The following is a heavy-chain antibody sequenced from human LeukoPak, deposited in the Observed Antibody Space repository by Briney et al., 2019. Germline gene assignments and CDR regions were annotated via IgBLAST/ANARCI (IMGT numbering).Heavy chain of an antibody. Sequence: TGGSLRLSCAASGFTFSSYSMNWVRQAPGKGLEWVSSISSSSSYIYYADSVKGRFTISRDNAKNSLYLQMNSLRAEDTAVYYCARVGLLAVTGDYWGQGTLVTVSS. CDR3: ARVGLLAVTGDY. CDR2: ISSSSSYI. V-gene: IGHV3-21*01. D-gene: IGHD3-3*02. J-gene: IGHJ4*02. CDR1: GFTFSSYS.